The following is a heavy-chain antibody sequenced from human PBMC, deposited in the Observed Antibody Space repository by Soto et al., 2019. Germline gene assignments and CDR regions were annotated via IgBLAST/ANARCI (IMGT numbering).Heavy chain of an antibody. CDR3: ARIGDSSSCFDY. Sequence: HPGGSLRLSCAASGFTFSNDWMSWVRQAPGKGLEWVANIKQDGSVRYYVDSVKGRFTISRDNAMSSVYLQMNSLRAEDTSVYYCARIGDSSSCFDYWGQGT. D-gene: IGHD6-13*01. J-gene: IGHJ4*02. CDR1: GFTFSNDW. CDR2: IKQDGSVR. V-gene: IGHV3-7*01.